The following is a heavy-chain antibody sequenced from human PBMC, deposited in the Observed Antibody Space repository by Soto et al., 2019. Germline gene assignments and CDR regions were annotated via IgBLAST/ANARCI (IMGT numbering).Heavy chain of an antibody. V-gene: IGHV1-18*01. J-gene: IGHJ5*02. CDR1: GATFTNFG. CDR3: ARVVRGVVNWFDP. D-gene: IGHD3-10*01. Sequence: GASLTGYCTSSGATFTNFGLSWVRKTPGQGLEWMGWIATYNSNRNLAQKFQGRLTLTTDTSPSTAYMELKSLGYDDTAVYYCARVVRGVVNWFDPWGQGTLVTVSS. CDR2: IATYNSNR.